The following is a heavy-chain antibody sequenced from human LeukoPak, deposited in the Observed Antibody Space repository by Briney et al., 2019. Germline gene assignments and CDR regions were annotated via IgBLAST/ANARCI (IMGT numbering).Heavy chain of an antibody. Sequence: KPSETLSLTCTVSGGSISSSSYYWCWIRQPPGKGLEWMGSIYYSGSTYYTPSLKRRVTISVDTSKNQFSRKLSSVTAADTAVYYSARREVRRVIPFGYWGQGTLVTVSS. CDR3: ARREVRRVIPFGY. D-gene: IGHD3-10*01. J-gene: IGHJ4*02. V-gene: IGHV4-39*01. CDR1: GGSISSSSYY. CDR2: IYYSGST.